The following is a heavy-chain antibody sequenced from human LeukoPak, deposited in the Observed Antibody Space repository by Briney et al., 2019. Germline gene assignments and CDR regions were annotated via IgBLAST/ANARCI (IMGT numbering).Heavy chain of an antibody. D-gene: IGHD3-10*01. J-gene: IGHJ4*02. CDR3: ARGSGSYGLVFDY. Sequence: GSLRLSCAASGFTFSSYGMSWVRQAPGKGLEWVSAISGSGGSTYYADSVKGRFTISRDNSKNTLYLQMNSLRAEDTAVYYCARGSGSYGLVFDYWGQGTLVTVSS. CDR2: ISGSGGST. V-gene: IGHV3-23*01. CDR1: GFTFSSYG.